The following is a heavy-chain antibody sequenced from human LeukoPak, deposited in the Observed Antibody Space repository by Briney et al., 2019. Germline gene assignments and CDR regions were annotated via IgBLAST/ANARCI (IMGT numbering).Heavy chain of an antibody. J-gene: IGHJ4*02. CDR1: GFTFSRYG. V-gene: IGHV3-33*08. CDR2: IWYDGSNK. Sequence: GRSLRLSCAASGFTFSRYGMHWVRQAPGKGLEWVAFIWYDGSNKYYADCVKGRFTISSDNSKKTLYLQMNSLRAEERAGYYCARDSELGYYRGGSCFLDYWGQGTLVSVSS. CDR3: ARDSELGYYRGGSCFLDY. D-gene: IGHD2-15*01.